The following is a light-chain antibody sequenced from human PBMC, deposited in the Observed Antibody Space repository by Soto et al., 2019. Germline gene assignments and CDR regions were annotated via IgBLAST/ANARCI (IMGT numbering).Light chain of an antibody. CDR3: ISYTTGSTSYV. CDR1: SSDVGLYNY. Sequence: QSALTQPASVSGSPGQSITISCTGTSSDVGLYNYVSWYQQYPGKAPKLMIFEVSNRPSGVSNRFSGSKSGNTASLIISGLQAEDEADYYCISYTTGSTSYVFGTGTKLTVL. CDR2: EVS. J-gene: IGLJ1*01. V-gene: IGLV2-14*01.